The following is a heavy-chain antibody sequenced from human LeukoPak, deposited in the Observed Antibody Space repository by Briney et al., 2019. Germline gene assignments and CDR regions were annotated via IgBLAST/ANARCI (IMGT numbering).Heavy chain of an antibody. CDR3: AKGRVNSGYHPIDY. J-gene: IGHJ4*02. D-gene: IGHD5-12*01. CDR2: IRYNGNNQ. Sequence: GGSLRLSCAAAGFTFNNYGMHWVRQAPGKGLEWVAFIRYNGNNQYYADSVKGRFTISRDNSKNTLYLQMNSLRAEDTAVYYCAKGRVNSGYHPIDYWGQGTLVTVSS. V-gene: IGHV3-30*02. CDR1: GFTFNNYG.